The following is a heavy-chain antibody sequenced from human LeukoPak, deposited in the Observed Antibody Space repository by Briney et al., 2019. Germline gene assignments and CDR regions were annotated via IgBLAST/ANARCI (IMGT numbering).Heavy chain of an antibody. D-gene: IGHD6-13*01. CDR1: GFTFSSYA. CDR2: ISYDGSNK. J-gene: IGHJ5*02. V-gene: IGHV3-30-3*01. Sequence: GRSLRLSCAASGFTFSSYAMHWVRQAPGKGLEWVAVISYDGSNKYYADSVKGRFTISRDNSKNTLYLQMNSLRAEDTAVYYYARDAMEGSWYPYNWFDPWGQGTLVTVSS. CDR3: ARDAMEGSWYPYNWFDP.